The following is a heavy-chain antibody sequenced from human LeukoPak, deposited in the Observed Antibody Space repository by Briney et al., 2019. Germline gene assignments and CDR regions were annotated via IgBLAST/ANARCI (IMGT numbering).Heavy chain of an antibody. V-gene: IGHV1-69*05. CDR1: GGTFSSYA. Sequence: GASVKVSCKASGGTFSSYAISWVRQAPGQGLEWMGGIIPILGTANYAQKFQGRVTITTDESTSTAYMELSSLRSEDTAVYYCARAYYYDSSGPWGPFDYWGQGTLVTVSS. J-gene: IGHJ4*02. D-gene: IGHD3-22*01. CDR2: IIPILGTA. CDR3: ARAYYYDSSGPWGPFDY.